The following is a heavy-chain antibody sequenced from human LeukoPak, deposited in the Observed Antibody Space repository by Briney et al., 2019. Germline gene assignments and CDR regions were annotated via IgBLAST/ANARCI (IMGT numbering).Heavy chain of an antibody. J-gene: IGHJ5*02. Sequence: SETLSLTXAVYGGSFRGYYWSWIRQPPGKGLEWIGEINHSGSTNYNPSLKSRVTISVDTSKNQFSLKLSSVTAADTAVYYCARGGWYSRRLCWFDPWGQGTLVTVSS. CDR1: GGSFRGYY. D-gene: IGHD6-13*01. CDR3: ARGGWYSRRLCWFDP. V-gene: IGHV4-34*01. CDR2: INHSGST.